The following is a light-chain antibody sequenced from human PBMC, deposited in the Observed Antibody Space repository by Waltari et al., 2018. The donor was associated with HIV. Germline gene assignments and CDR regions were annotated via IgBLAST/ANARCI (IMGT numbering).Light chain of an antibody. CDR1: PLPRQF. J-gene: IGLJ2*01. CDR2: KDS. Sequence: SYELAQPPSVSVSPGQTARLTCSGDPLPRQFVSWYQQKPGQAPIVVIYKDSERPSGIPERFSGFISGTTATLTISAVQAEDEADYYCQSADITGTLGVFGGGTRLTV. CDR3: QSADITGTLGV. V-gene: IGLV3-25*03.